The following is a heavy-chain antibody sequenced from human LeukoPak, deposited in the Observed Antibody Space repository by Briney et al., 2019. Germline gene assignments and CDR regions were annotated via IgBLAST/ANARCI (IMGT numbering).Heavy chain of an antibody. V-gene: IGHV4-4*07. CDR3: ARHRDGYNSDAFDI. D-gene: IGHD5-24*01. CDR2: VYTSGRT. Sequence: SETLSLACSVSGGSINNNYWSWTRQPAGKGLEWIGRVYTSGRTNYIPSLKSRVTISLDTSNKQFSLKLSSVTAADTAVYYCARHRDGYNSDAFDIWGQGTMVTVSS. J-gene: IGHJ3*02. CDR1: GGSINNNY.